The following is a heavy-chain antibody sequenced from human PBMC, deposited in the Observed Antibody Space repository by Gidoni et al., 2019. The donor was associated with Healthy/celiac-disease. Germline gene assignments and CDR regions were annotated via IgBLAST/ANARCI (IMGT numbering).Heavy chain of an antibody. J-gene: IGHJ3*02. CDR2: IYHSGST. V-gene: IGHV4-30-2*01. D-gene: IGHD3-10*01. CDR1: GVSISSGGYS. Sequence: QLQLQESGSGLVKPSQTLSLTCAVSGVSISSGGYSWSWIRQPPGKGLEWIGYIYHSGSTYYNPSLKSRVTISVDRSKNQFSLKLSSVTAADTAVYYCARYWGYYYGSGDDAFDIWGQGTMVTVSS. CDR3: ARYWGYYYGSGDDAFDI.